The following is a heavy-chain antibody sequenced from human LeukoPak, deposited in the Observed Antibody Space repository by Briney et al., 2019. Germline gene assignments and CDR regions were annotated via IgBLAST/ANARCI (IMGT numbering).Heavy chain of an antibody. J-gene: IGHJ4*02. Sequence: GGSLRLSCAASGFTFSNYAMNWVRQAPGKGPEWVSVISDLGASTYYADSVKGRFTISRDNSKNTLYLQMNSLRAEDTAVYYCAKPRTIAVPGRSGFDSWGQGTLVTVSS. D-gene: IGHD6-13*01. CDR3: AKPRTIAVPGRSGFDS. V-gene: IGHV3-23*01. CDR2: ISDLGAST. CDR1: GFTFSNYA.